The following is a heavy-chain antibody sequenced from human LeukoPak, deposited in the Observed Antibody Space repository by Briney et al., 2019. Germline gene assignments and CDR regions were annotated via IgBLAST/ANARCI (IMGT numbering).Heavy chain of an antibody. CDR3: AIHPTGSRSAFEY. CDR1: GYIFTSYY. CDR2: INPHSGST. J-gene: IGHJ4*02. V-gene: IGHV1-46*01. Sequence: ASVKVSCKASGYIFTSYYMHWVRQAPGQGLEWMGIINPHSGSTTYAQKFQGRVTMSRDTSTSIAYMDLSSLRSEDTAVYYCAIHPTGSRSAFEYWGQGTPVTVSS. D-gene: IGHD1-1*01.